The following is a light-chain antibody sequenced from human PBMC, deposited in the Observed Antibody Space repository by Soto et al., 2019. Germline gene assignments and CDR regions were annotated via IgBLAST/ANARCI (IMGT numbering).Light chain of an antibody. J-gene: IGLJ1*01. CDR2: SNN. Sequence: QSVLTQPPSASGTPGQRVTISCSGSSSNIGSNTVNWYQQLPGTAPKLLIYSNNQRPSGVPDRFSGSKSGTSASLAISGLQSEDAADYYCASWYYSLNNYVFGTRTKLTVL. V-gene: IGLV1-44*01. CDR3: ASWYYSLNNYV. CDR1: SSNIGSNT.